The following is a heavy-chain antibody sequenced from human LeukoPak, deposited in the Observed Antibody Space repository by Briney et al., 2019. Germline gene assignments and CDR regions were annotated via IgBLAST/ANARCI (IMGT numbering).Heavy chain of an antibody. CDR3: ARHGIPIVVVPAALAHYYYHYYMDV. V-gene: IGHV1-69*05. D-gene: IGHD2-2*01. Sequence: SVKVSCKASGCPFSSYAISWVRQAPGQGLEWMGRIIPIFGTANYAQKFQGRVTITTDESTSTAYMELRSLRSDDTAVYYCARHGIPIVVVPAALAHYYYHYYMDVWGKGTTVTVSS. J-gene: IGHJ6*03. CDR1: GCPFSSYA. CDR2: IIPIFGTA.